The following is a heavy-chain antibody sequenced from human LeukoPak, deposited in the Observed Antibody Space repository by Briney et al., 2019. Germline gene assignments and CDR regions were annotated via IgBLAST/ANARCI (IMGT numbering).Heavy chain of an antibody. CDR2: IWYDGSNK. V-gene: IGHV3-33*01. J-gene: IGHJ2*01. CDR3: ARPYDSSGYYYWYFDL. CDR1: GFTFSSYG. D-gene: IGHD3-22*01. Sequence: PGRSLRLSCAASGFTFSSYGMHWVRQAPGKGLEWVAVIWYDGSNKYYADSVKGRFTISRDNSKNTLYLQMNSLRAEDTAVYYCARPYDSSGYYYWYFDLWGRGTLVTVSS.